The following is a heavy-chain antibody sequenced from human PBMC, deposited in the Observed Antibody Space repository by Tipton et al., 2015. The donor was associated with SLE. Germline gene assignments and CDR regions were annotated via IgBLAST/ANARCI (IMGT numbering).Heavy chain of an antibody. V-gene: IGHV3-48*03. D-gene: IGHD3-22*01. Sequence: SLRLSCAASGFTFSSYEMNWVRQAPGKGLEWVSYISSSGSTIYYADSVKGRFTISRDNVKNSLYLQMNSLRAEDTAVYYCARDGDVGGYYDSSGYGGAFEIWVQGTMVTVSS. CDR1: GFTFSSYE. CDR3: ARDGDVGGYYDSSGYGGAFEI. CDR2: ISSSGSTI. J-gene: IGHJ3*02.